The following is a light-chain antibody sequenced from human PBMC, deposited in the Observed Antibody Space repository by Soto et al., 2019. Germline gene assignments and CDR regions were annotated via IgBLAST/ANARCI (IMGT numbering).Light chain of an antibody. V-gene: IGLV2-18*01. Sequence: QSALTQPPSVSGSPGQSVSISCTGTSSDVGYYDRVSWYQQHPGKAPKLIIDEVTNRPSGVPDRFSGSKSGNTASLTISGLQAEDEAIYHCSFFTSSSTWVFGAGTKLTVL. CDR1: SSDVGYYDR. CDR2: EVT. CDR3: SFFTSSSTWV. J-gene: IGLJ3*02.